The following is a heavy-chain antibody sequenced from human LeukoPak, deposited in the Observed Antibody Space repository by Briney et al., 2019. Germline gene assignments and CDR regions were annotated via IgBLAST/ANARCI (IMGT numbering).Heavy chain of an antibody. CDR1: GGSISSSSYY. D-gene: IGHD6-13*01. Sequence: SETLSLTCAVSGGSISSSSYYWGWIRQPPGKGLECIGSIYYSGSTYYNPSLKSRVTISVDTSKNQFSLKLSSATAADTAVYYCARRGIVTTGTDYFDYWGQGTLVTVSS. CDR2: IYYSGST. CDR3: ARRGIVTTGTDYFDY. J-gene: IGHJ4*02. V-gene: IGHV4-39*01.